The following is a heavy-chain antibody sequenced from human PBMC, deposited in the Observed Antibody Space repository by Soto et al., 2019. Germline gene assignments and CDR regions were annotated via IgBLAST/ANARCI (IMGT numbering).Heavy chain of an antibody. D-gene: IGHD6-13*01. V-gene: IGHV5-51*01. Sequence: PWESLKISCKGSGYSFTSYWIGWVRQMPGKGLEWMGIIYPGDSDTRYSPSFQGQVTISADKSISTAYLQWSSLKASDTAMYYCARQIAAAVNWFDPWGQGTLVTVSS. CDR1: GYSFTSYW. CDR3: ARQIAAAVNWFDP. CDR2: IYPGDSDT. J-gene: IGHJ5*02.